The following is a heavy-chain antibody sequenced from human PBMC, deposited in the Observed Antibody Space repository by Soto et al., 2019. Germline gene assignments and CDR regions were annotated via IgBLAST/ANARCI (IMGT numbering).Heavy chain of an antibody. CDR1: GGSISSYY. Sequence: SETLSLTCTVSGGSISSYYWSWIRQPPGKGLEWTGYIYYSGSTNYNPSLKSRVTISVDTSKNQFSLKLSSVTAADTAVYYCASSGYSYDAFDIWGQGTMVTVSS. J-gene: IGHJ3*02. D-gene: IGHD5-18*01. V-gene: IGHV4-59*01. CDR2: IYYSGST. CDR3: ASSGYSYDAFDI.